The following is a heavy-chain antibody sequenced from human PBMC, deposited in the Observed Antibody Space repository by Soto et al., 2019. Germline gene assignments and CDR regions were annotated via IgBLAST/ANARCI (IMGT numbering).Heavy chain of an antibody. D-gene: IGHD2-15*01. J-gene: IGHJ4*02. CDR1: GFTFSNYD. CDR3: ARGRLISLYYFDY. CDR2: TGTAGDT. Sequence: PGGSLRLSCAASGFTFSNYDMHWVRQVTGKGLEWVSTTGTAGDTYYPGSVKGRFTISRENAKNSLYLQMNSLRAEDTAVYYCARGRLISLYYFDYWGQGTLVTVSS. V-gene: IGHV3-13*01.